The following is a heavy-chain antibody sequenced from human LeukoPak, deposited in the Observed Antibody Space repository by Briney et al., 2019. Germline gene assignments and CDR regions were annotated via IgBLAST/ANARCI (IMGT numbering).Heavy chain of an antibody. Sequence: GGSLRLSCAASGFTFNSYAMSWVRQAPGKGLEWVSAISGSGGSTYYADSVKGRFTISRDNSKNTLYLQMNSLRAEDTAVYYCAKPGSSDIVVVPAAIPYYYYYYYMDVWGKGTTVTVSS. CDR2: ISGSGGST. J-gene: IGHJ6*03. V-gene: IGHV3-23*01. D-gene: IGHD2-2*01. CDR3: AKPGSSDIVVVPAAIPYYYYYYYMDV. CDR1: GFTFNSYA.